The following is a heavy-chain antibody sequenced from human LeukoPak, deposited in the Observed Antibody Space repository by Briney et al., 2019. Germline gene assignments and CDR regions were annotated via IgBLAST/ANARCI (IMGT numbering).Heavy chain of an antibody. V-gene: IGHV1-69*05. CDR1: GGTFSSYA. CDR3: ARWAYGQQLENRFDP. CDR2: IIPIFGTA. Sequence: SVKVSCKASGGTFSSYAISLVRQAPGQGLEWMGGIIPIFGTANYAQKFQGRVTITTDESTSTAYMELSSLRSEDTAVYYCARWAYGQQLENRFDPWGQGTLVTVSS. D-gene: IGHD6-13*01. J-gene: IGHJ5*02.